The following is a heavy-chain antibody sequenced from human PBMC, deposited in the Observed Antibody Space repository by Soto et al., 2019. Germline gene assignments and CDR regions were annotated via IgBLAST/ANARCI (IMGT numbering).Heavy chain of an antibody. CDR1: GFTFSSYG. CDR3: ARGRTTVVTRFDY. D-gene: IGHD4-17*01. CDR2: IWYDGSNK. Sequence: QVQLVESGGGVVQPGRSLRLSCAASGFTFSSYGMHWVRQAPGKGLEWVAVIWYDGSNKYYADSVKGRFTISRDNSKNTLYLQMNSLRAEDTAVYYCARGRTTVVTRFDYCGQGTLVTVSS. J-gene: IGHJ4*02. V-gene: IGHV3-33*01.